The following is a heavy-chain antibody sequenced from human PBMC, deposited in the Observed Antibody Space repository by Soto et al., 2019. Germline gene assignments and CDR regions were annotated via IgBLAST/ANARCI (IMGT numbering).Heavy chain of an antibody. CDR1: GYTFTNYG. Sequence: QVPLVQSGAEVKKPGASVKVSCKASGYTFTNYGISWVRQAPGQGLEWMGWISTHNVDTKYAQEFQGRVTITTDTSSSTAYMELRSLRSDDTAVYYCAREYCDGSRCYSVDYWGQGTLVTVSS. D-gene: IGHD2-2*01. CDR3: AREYCDGSRCYSVDY. V-gene: IGHV1-18*01. CDR2: ISTHNVDT. J-gene: IGHJ4*02.